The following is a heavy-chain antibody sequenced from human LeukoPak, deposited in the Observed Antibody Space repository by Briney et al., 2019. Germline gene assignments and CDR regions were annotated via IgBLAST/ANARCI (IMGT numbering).Heavy chain of an antibody. V-gene: IGHV4-59*08. CDR2: IYYSGST. D-gene: IGHD6-19*01. J-gene: IGHJ4*02. CDR3: ARHEGGAVALFDY. CDR1: GGSISSYY. Sequence: PSETLSLTCTVSGGSISSYYWSWIRQPPGKGLEWIGYIYYSGSTNYNPSLKSRVTISVDTSKNQFSLKLSSVTAADTAVYYCARHEGGAVALFDYWGQGTLVTVSS.